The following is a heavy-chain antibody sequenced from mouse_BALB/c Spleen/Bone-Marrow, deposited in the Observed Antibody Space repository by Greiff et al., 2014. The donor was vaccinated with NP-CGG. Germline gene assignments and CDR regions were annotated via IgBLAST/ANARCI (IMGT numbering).Heavy chain of an antibody. CDR3: ARSEYGNYGSFAY. CDR1: GYSFTGYN. Sequence: EVQLQQSGPELEKPGASVKISCKASGYSFTGYNMNWVKQSNGKSLEWIGNIDPYCGGTSYNQKFKGKATLTVDKSSSTAYMQLKSLTSEDSAVYYCARSEYGNYGSFAYWGQGTLVTVSA. V-gene: IGHV1-39*01. CDR2: IDPYCGGT. J-gene: IGHJ3*01. D-gene: IGHD2-10*02.